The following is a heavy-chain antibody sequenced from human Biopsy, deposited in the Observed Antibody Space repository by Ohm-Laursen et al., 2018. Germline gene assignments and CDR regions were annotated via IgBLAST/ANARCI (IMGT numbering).Heavy chain of an antibody. CDR2: MSTNTGNT. V-gene: IGHV1-8*01. J-gene: IGHJ4*02. CDR3: ARWETTLGRSLDS. Sequence: PSVKASCKASGYTSTRHTINWVRQATGQGLGWMGWMSTNTGNTVYAQRFQDRVTMTSDTSTGTAYMELTSLTSDDTAVYFCARWETTLGRSLDSWGQGTLVAVSS. CDR1: GYTSTRHT. D-gene: IGHD1-26*01.